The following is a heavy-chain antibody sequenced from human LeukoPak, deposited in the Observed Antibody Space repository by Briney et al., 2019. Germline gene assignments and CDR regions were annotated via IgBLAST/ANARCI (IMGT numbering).Heavy chain of an antibody. J-gene: IGHJ3*02. D-gene: IGHD3-3*01. CDR2: IYYSGST. CDR1: GGSISSYY. CDR3: ARESSYDFWSGYYETDAFDI. Sequence: SETLSLTCTVSGGSISSYYWSWTRQPPGKGLEWIGYIYYSGSTNYNPSLKSRVTISVDTSKNQFSLKLSSVTAADTAVYYCARESSYDFWSGYYETDAFDIWGQGTMVTVSS. V-gene: IGHV4-59*01.